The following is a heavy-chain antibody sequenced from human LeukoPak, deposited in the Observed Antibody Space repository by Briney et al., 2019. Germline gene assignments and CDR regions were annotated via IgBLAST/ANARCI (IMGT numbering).Heavy chain of an antibody. D-gene: IGHD1-1*01. CDR1: GYSISSGYY. J-gene: IGHJ5*02. Sequence: SETLSLTCAVSGYSISSGYYWGWIRPPPGKVLEWIGSIYHSGSTYYNPSLKSRVTISVDTSKNQFSLKLSSVTAADTAVYYCARDLRTGKRNWFDPWGQGTLVTVSS. CDR2: IYHSGST. CDR3: ARDLRTGKRNWFDP. V-gene: IGHV4-38-2*02.